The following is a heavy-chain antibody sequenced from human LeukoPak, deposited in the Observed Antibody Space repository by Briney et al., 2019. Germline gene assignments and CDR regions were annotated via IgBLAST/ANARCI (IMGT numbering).Heavy chain of an antibody. V-gene: IGHV4-59*01. D-gene: IGHD3-22*01. CDR3: ARLVDYDNSGDPDIFDI. J-gene: IGHJ3*02. Sequence: PSETLSLTCIVSSGCISSYYWSWIRQTPGKGLEWIAFINYSGRIKYNPSLQSRVSISLDTSKNHFSLQLRSVMAADTAVYYCARLVDYDNSGDPDIFDIWGQGTIVSIS. CDR2: INYSGRI. CDR1: SGCISSYY.